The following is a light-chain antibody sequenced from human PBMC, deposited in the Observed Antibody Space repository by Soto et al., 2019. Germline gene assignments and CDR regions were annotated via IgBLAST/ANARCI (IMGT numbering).Light chain of an antibody. CDR2: ENN. J-gene: IGLJ1*01. V-gene: IGLV1-51*02. CDR1: SSNIGNNY. CDR3: GPWDSSLSAYV. Sequence: QSVLTQPHSVSAAPGQTVTISCSGSSSNIGNNYVSWYQQLPGTAPKLLIYENNKRPSGIPDRFSGSKSGTSATLGITGLQTGDEADYYCGPWDSSLSAYVFGTGTKLTVL.